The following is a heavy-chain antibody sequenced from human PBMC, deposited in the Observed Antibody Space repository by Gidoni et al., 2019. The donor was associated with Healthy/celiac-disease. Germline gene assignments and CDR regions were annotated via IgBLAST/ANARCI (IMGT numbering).Heavy chain of an antibody. Sequence: EVQLVESGGGLVQPGGSLRLSCAASGFTFSSYSMNWVRQAPGKGLEWVSYISSSSSTIYYADSVKGRFTISRDNAKNSLYLQMNSLRAEDTAVYYCARGRITIFGVVIIGDYYFDYWGQGTLVTVSS. D-gene: IGHD3-3*01. CDR1: GFTFSSYS. J-gene: IGHJ4*02. V-gene: IGHV3-48*04. CDR3: ARGRITIFGVVIIGDYYFDY. CDR2: ISSSSSTI.